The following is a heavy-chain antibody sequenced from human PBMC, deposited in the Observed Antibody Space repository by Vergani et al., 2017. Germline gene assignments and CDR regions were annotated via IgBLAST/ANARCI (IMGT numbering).Heavy chain of an antibody. V-gene: IGHV3-9*02. D-gene: IGHD6-6*01. J-gene: IGHJ5*02. CDR2: ISWNSNSI. Sequence: DVQLEESGGGLVLPGRSLRLSCVASGFTSAGYAMHWVRQAPGKGLEWVSGISWNSNSIGYADSVKGRFTISRDNAKNSLYLQMNSLRAEDTALYYCAKDLCTSSGGGWFDPWGQGTLVTVSS. CDR3: AKDLCTSSGGGWFDP. CDR1: GFTSAGYA.